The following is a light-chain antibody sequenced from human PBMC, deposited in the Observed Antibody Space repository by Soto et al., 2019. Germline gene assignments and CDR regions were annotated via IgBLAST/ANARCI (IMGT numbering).Light chain of an antibody. CDR3: QQYWSTPLT. CDR1: QSVLSSSTIKNY. Sequence: DIVMTQSPDSLAVSLGERATINCKSTQSVLSSSTIKNYLAWYQQKPGQPPKLLIYWASTRESGVPDRFSGSGSGTDFILTISSLQAEDVAVYYCQQYWSTPLTFGGGTKVEIK. J-gene: IGKJ4*01. CDR2: WAS. V-gene: IGKV4-1*01.